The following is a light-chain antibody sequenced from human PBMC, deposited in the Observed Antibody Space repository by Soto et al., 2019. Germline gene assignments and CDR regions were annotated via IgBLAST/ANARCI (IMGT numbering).Light chain of an antibody. CDR1: QSISSTH. J-gene: IGKJ1*01. CDR3: QQYASSPGT. V-gene: IGKV3-20*01. CDR2: GAS. Sequence: EIVLAQSPDTLSLSPGERATRSCRASQSISSTHLVWYQQKPGQAPSLLIFGASSRATGIPDRFSGSGSGTDFTLTITGLDPEDFAVYYCQQYASSPGTFGQGTKVAIK.